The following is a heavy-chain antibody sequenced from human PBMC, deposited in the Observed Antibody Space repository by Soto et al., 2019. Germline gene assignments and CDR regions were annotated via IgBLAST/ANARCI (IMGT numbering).Heavy chain of an antibody. CDR2: INPSGGST. Sequence: ASVKVSCKASGYTFTSYYMHWVRQAPGQGLEWMGIINPSGGSTSYAQKFQGRVTMTRDTSTSTVYMELSSLRSEDTAVYYCARDPVSTVTIDGYYYYYGMDVWGQGTTVTVSS. CDR3: ARDPVSTVTIDGYYYYYGMDV. CDR1: GYTFTSYY. D-gene: IGHD4-17*01. V-gene: IGHV1-46*03. J-gene: IGHJ6*02.